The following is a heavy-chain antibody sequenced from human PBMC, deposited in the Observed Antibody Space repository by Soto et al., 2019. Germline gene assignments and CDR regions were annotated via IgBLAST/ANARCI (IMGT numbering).Heavy chain of an antibody. Sequence: EVQLVESGGGLVQPGGSLRLSCVASGFTFSNYAMNWVRQAPGKGLEWVSYISSSSSSIDYADSMKGRFTISRDNAKNSLYLQMNSLKGEDTAVYYCARERGYSYGYSDYWGQGTLVTVSS. V-gene: IGHV3-48*01. CDR2: ISSSSSSI. J-gene: IGHJ4*02. D-gene: IGHD5-18*01. CDR3: ARERGYSYGYSDY. CDR1: GFTFSNYA.